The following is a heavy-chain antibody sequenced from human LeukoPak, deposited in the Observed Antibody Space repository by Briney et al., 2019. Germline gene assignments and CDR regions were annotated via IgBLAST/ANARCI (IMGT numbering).Heavy chain of an antibody. CDR2: INPDGTTT. D-gene: IGHD5-12*01. Sequence: GGSLRLSCAASGFTFTSDWIHWVRQAPGKGLVWVSRINPDGTTTNYADSVKGRFTISRDNAKNTVHLQMNTLRAEDTAFYHCVRGYRGKYGFWDYWGQGTLVTVSS. V-gene: IGHV3-74*01. CDR3: VRGYRGKYGFWDY. J-gene: IGHJ4*02. CDR1: GFTFTSDW.